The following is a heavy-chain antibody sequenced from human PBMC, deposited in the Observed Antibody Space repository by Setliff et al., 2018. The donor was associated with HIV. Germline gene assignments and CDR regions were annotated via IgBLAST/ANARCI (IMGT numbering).Heavy chain of an antibody. V-gene: IGHV1-24*01. CDR2: FDPEEGET. D-gene: IGHD6-13*01. Sequence: ASVKVSCKISGYTLTELSIHWVRQAPGKGREWMENFDPEEGETFYEQKFQGRLTMTEDTSTDTAYMELSSLRSDDTALYYCSTDPGYSSTWYSESFQHWGQGTVVTVSS. CDR1: GYTLTELS. J-gene: IGHJ1*01. CDR3: STDPGYSSTWYSESFQH.